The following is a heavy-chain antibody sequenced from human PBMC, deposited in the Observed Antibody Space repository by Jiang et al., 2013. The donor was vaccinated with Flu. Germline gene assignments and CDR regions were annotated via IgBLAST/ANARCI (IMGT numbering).Heavy chain of an antibody. J-gene: IGHJ4*02. D-gene: IGHD3-10*01. CDR2: INHSGST. V-gene: IGHV4-34*01. CDR3: ARALSGSGSYYIGY. CDR1: GGSFSGYY. Sequence: TLSLTCAVYGGSFSGYYWSWIRQPPGKGLEWIGEINHSGSTNYNPSLKSRVTISVDTSKNQFSLKLSSVTAADTAVYYCARALSGSGSYYIGYWGQGTLVTVSS.